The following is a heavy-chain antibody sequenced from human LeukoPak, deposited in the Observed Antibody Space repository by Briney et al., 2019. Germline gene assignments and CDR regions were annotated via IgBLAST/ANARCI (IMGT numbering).Heavy chain of an antibody. J-gene: IGHJ5*02. V-gene: IGHV1-69*05. CDR1: GGTFSSYA. D-gene: IGHD6-13*01. Sequence: ASVKVSCKASGGTFSSYAISWVRQAPGQGLEWMGGIIPIFGTANYAQKFQGRVTITTHESTSTAYMELSSLRSEDTAVYYCASYKGSWYWFDPWGQGTLVTVSS. CDR2: IIPIFGTA. CDR3: ASYKGSWYWFDP.